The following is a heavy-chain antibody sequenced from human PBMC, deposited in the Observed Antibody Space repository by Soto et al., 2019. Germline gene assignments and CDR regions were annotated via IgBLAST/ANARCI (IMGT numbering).Heavy chain of an antibody. Sequence: SETLSLTCTVSGGSISSGGYYWSWIRQHPGKGLEWIGYIYYSGSTYYNPSLKSRVTISVDTSKNQFSLKLSSVTAADTAVYYCARVPRAEHYYGSGSYYNAPFEGSPFDYWGQGTLVTVSS. D-gene: IGHD3-10*01. V-gene: IGHV4-31*03. CDR2: IYYSGST. CDR1: GGSISSGGYY. J-gene: IGHJ4*02. CDR3: ARVPRAEHYYGSGSYYNAPFEGSPFDY.